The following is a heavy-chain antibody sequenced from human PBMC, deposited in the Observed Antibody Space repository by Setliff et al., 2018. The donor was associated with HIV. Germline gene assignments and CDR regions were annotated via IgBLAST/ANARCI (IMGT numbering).Heavy chain of an antibody. Sequence: ASVKVSCKASGYTFTAYYLHWVRQAPGQGPEWMAWINPRNGATTYVQEFQGRVTVTRDTSISTVYLDLTRLTSDDTAIYYCVRVAVTGRGLAYWGQGTRVTVSS. CDR3: VRVAVTGRGLAY. CDR1: GYTFTAYY. J-gene: IGHJ4*02. D-gene: IGHD6-19*01. V-gene: IGHV1-2*02. CDR2: INPRNGAT.